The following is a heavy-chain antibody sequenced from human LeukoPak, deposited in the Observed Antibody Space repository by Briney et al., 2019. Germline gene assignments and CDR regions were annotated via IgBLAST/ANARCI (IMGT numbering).Heavy chain of an antibody. V-gene: IGHV1-46*01. CDR3: ATTLAAAGTVWFDP. Sequence: ASVKVSCKASGYSFGSDYIHWVRQAPGRELEWMGIVHLSGGTTRYAQEFQGRLLMSRDMSTKTVYMELSSLRSDDPAVYYCATTLAAAGTVWFDPWGQGTLVTVSS. J-gene: IGHJ5*02. CDR2: VHLSGGTT. CDR1: GYSFGSDY. D-gene: IGHD6-13*01.